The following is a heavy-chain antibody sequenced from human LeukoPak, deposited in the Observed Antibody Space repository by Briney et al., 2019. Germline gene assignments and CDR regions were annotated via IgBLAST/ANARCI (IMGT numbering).Heavy chain of an antibody. V-gene: IGHV3-23*01. CDR1: GFTFSNYA. D-gene: IGHD3-10*01. CDR3: TRATVRGIIINPFDY. J-gene: IGHJ4*02. Sequence: GGSLRLSCAASGFTFSNYAMSWVRQAPGKGLEWVSAISSGGGSTYYADSVKGRFTISRDNSKNTVYLQMNSLRAEDTAVYYCTRATVRGIIINPFDYWGQGTLVTVSS. CDR2: ISSGGGST.